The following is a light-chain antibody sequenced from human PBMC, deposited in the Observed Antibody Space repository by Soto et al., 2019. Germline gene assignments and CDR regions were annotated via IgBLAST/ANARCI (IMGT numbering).Light chain of an antibody. CDR1: SGYVGGSNY. V-gene: IGLV2-8*01. CDR2: EVS. J-gene: IGLJ2*01. Sequence: QSALTQPPSASGSPGQSVTISCTGTSGYVGGSNYVSWYQQHPGKAPKLMIYEVSKQPSGVPDRFSGSKSCNTASLTVSGRLAEDEADYYCSSYAGSETSVVFGGGTKVTVL. CDR3: SSYAGSETSVV.